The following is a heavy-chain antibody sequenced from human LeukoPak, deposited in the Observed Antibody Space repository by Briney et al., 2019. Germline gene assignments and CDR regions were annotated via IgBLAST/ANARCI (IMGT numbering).Heavy chain of an antibody. CDR1: GYTFTSYY. Sequence: GASVKVSCKASGYTFTSYYMHWVRQAPGQGLEWMGIINPSGGSTSYAQRFQGRVTMTRDMSTSTVYMELSSLRSEDTAVYYCATFYPGGRGDAFDIWGQGTMVTVSS. D-gene: IGHD3-10*01. CDR3: ATFYPGGRGDAFDI. J-gene: IGHJ3*02. V-gene: IGHV1-46*01. CDR2: INPSGGST.